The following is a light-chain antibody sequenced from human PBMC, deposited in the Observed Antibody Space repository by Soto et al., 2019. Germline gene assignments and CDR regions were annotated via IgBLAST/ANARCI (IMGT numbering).Light chain of an antibody. Sequence: DIQMTQSPSSVSASVGDRVTITCRASQDISRWLAWYQQKTGKAPQLLISAASTLHSGVSSRFSGSGSGTDFTLPISTLQPEDFATYSCQQGNDFPFTFGQGTRLEIK. CDR1: QDISRW. V-gene: IGKV1D-12*01. CDR2: AAS. CDR3: QQGNDFPFT. J-gene: IGKJ5*01.